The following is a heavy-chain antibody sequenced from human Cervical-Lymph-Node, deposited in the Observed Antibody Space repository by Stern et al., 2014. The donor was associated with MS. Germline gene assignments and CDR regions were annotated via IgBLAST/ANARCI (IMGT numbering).Heavy chain of an antibody. CDR3: AHRTAGPFDY. CDR1: GFSLSTSGLG. CDR2: IYWDDQK. Sequence: EESGPALVKPTQTLTLTCTFSGFSLSTSGLGVGWIRQPPGEALEWLAYIYWDDQKRYSPSLKSRLTITTDTSKNQVVLTLTNVDPVDTATYYCAHRTAGPFDYWGQGTLVTVSS. J-gene: IGHJ4*02. V-gene: IGHV2-5*02.